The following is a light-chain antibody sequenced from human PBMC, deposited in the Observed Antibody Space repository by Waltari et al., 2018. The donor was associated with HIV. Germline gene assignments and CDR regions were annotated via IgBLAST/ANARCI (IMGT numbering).Light chain of an antibody. CDR3: QQRSNWPPLT. CDR2: DAS. CDR1: QSVGSY. J-gene: IGKJ4*01. V-gene: IGKV3-11*01. Sequence: EIVLTQSPATLFLSPGERATLSCRASQSVGSYLAWYQQKPGQAPRRCIYDASSRATGIPARFSGSGSGTDFTLTISSLQPEDFAVYYCQQRSNWPPLTFGGGTKVGIK.